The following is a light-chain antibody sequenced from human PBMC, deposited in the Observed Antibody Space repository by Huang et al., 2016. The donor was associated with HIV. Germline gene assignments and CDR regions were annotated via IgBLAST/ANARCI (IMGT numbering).Light chain of an antibody. CDR3: QQYNNWPHT. CDR1: QSVSSN. J-gene: IGKJ2*01. Sequence: EIVMTQSPATLSVSPGERATLSCRASQSVSSNLAWYQQKPGQAPRLRIYGASTRATGIPARFSGTGSGTEFTLTISSLQSEDFAVYNCQQYNNWPHTFGQGTKLEIK. CDR2: GAS. V-gene: IGKV3-15*01.